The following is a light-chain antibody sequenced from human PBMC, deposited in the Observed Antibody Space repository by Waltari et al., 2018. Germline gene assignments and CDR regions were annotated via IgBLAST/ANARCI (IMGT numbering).Light chain of an antibody. Sequence: QSVLTQPPSVSAAPGQKVTISCSGSTSNIGNNYVSWYQQLPGAAPKVFIYETEKRPSGSPDRFSGSKSGTSASLGITGLQTGDEAAYYCGTWDNNLSALVFGGGTKLTVL. CDR3: GTWDNNLSALV. CDR1: TSNIGNNY. CDR2: ETE. V-gene: IGLV1-51*02. J-gene: IGLJ2*01.